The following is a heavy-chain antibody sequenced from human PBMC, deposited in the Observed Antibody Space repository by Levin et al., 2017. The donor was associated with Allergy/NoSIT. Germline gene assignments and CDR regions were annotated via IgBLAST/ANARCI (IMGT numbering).Heavy chain of an antibody. D-gene: IGHD2-21*02. CDR1: GGSISSGGYY. V-gene: IGHV4-31*03. Sequence: SETLSLTCTVSGGSISSGGYYWSWIRQHPGKGLEWIGYIYYSGSTYYNPSLKSRVTISVDTSKNQFSLKLSSVTAADTAVYYCAREAPPYCGGDCYSGPSGDAFDIWGQGTMVTVSS. CDR2: IYYSGST. CDR3: AREAPPYCGGDCYSGPSGDAFDI. J-gene: IGHJ3*02.